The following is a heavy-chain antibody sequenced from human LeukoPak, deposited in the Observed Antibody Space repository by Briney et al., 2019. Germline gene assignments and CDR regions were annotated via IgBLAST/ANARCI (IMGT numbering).Heavy chain of an antibody. D-gene: IGHD4-17*01. Sequence: GFLGLFCGAPGFTLSNYRMQWGPPTPGEGVVWVSRINSDGSSTSYADSVKGRFTISRDNAKNTLYLQMNSLRAEDTAVYYCARGRYGDYAVDYWGQGTLVTVSS. CDR2: INSDGSST. J-gene: IGHJ4*02. CDR1: GFTLSNYR. CDR3: ARGRYGDYAVDY. V-gene: IGHV3-74*01.